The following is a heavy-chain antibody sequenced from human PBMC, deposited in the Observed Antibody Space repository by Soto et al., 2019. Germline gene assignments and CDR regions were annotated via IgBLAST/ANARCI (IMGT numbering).Heavy chain of an antibody. Sequence: QVQLVESGGGLVKPGGSLRLSCEDSGYNFSEYYMSSRPLARGKGMEWVSYSSTSGSTIYFADSVKGRFTISRDNAKNSLYLQMSSLRAEDTAVYYCARARYSRTYSHSYFDYWGQGTLVTASS. CDR3: ARARYSRTYSHSYFDY. CDR2: SSTSGSTI. CDR1: GYNFSEYY. J-gene: IGHJ4*02. D-gene: IGHD1-26*01. V-gene: IGHV3-11*01.